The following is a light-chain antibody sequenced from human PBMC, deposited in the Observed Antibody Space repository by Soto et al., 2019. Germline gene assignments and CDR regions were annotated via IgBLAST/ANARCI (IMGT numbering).Light chain of an antibody. CDR2: GAS. J-gene: IGKJ5*01. CDR3: QKYNNYPIN. Sequence: DTQITHSPSSLSASVVDRVTITFLASQYISKSLVSFQQKPGKAPRPLIYGASTLRNGVPSKFSGSGSGTGFTLTISSLQPEDFATYYCQKYNNYPINFGQGTRLEIK. CDR1: QYISKS. V-gene: IGKV1-16*02.